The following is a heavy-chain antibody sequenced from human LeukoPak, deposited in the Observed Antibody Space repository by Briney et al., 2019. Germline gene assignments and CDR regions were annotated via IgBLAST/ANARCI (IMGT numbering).Heavy chain of an antibody. V-gene: IGHV4-4*02. CDR1: GGSIITTNW. J-gene: IGHJ4*02. CDR2: VHLNGAT. CDR3: ARESGAFSPFGF. D-gene: IGHD1-26*01. Sequence: SETLSLTCAVSGGSIITTNWCSWVRQPPGKGLEWIGEVHLNGATNYNPSLESRVSMSIDKSKNQLSLKLRSVSAADTAIYYCARESGAFSPFGFWGQGTLVTVSS.